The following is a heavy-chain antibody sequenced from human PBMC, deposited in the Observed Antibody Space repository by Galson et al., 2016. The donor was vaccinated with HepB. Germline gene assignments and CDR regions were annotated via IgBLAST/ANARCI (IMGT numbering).Heavy chain of an antibody. CDR1: GYAFTRYG. CDR2: ISGYNGLR. Sequence: SVKVSCKASGYAFTRYGITWVRQAPGQGLEWMGWISGYNGLRNYAQEFRGRVTMTTDTSTNVAYMELRSLRSDDTAVYYCARDRNPINWYFDLWGRGTLGTVSS. CDR3: ARDRNPINWYFDL. V-gene: IGHV1-18*04. J-gene: IGHJ2*01.